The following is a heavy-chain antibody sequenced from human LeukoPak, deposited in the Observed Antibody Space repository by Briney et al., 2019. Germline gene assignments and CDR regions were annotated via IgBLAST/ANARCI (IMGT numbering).Heavy chain of an antibody. Sequence: SETLSLTCSVSGGSISGGDYFWIWIRPPPGKGLEWVGYIYYSGRAYYHPSLKRRPSISVHTSNNHFSLKLNSVTAADTGVNYCAREVRKFFDSLGQGPWSPSPQ. CDR1: GGSISGGDYF. CDR2: IYYSGRA. V-gene: IGHV4-30-4*01. D-gene: IGHD1-14*01. CDR3: AREVRKFFDS. J-gene: IGHJ4*02.